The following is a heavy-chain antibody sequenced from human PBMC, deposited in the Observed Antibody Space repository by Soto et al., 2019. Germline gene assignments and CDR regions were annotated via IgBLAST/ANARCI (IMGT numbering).Heavy chain of an antibody. CDR1: GASFGTYY. V-gene: IGHV4-59*01. D-gene: IGHD1-26*01. CDR2: IFYSGHL. J-gene: IGHJ4*02. CDR3: AKEGGGYRFDD. Sequence: QVQLQESGPGLVKPSETLSLTCAVSGASFGTYYWSWIRQPPGKGLEWIGYIFYSGHLKYNPSLSGRLTISVDPSKNQISLNLTSVTAAVPAVYYCAKEGGGYRFDDWGQGTLVTVSS.